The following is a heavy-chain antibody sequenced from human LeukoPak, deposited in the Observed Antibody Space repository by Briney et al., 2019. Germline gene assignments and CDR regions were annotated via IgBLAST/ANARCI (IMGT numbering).Heavy chain of an antibody. CDR1: GFTFGSFE. V-gene: IGHV3-48*03. J-gene: IGHJ4*02. Sequence: GGSLRLSCVASGFTFGSFEMNWVRQAPGKGLEWVSYISNVGATIYYADSVKGRFTISRDNAKNSLFLQMNSLRAEDTAVYFCVKDHRGYDSAHGFDFWGQGTVVTVSS. CDR2: ISNVGATI. CDR3: VKDHRGYDSAHGFDF. D-gene: IGHD5-18*01.